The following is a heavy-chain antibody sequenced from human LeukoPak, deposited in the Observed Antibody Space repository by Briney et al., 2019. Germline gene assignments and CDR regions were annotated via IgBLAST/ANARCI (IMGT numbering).Heavy chain of an antibody. V-gene: IGHV1-2*02. CDR3: ARGRHYYYSYMDV. CDR1: GCTFTGYY. Sequence: GASVKVSCKASGCTFTGYYMHWVRQAPGQGLEWMGGINPNSGCTNYAQKFQGRVTMTRDTSIRKASMELRRLRSDDTAAYYCARGRHYYYSYMDVWGKGTPVTVSS. J-gene: IGHJ6*03. CDR2: INPNSGCT.